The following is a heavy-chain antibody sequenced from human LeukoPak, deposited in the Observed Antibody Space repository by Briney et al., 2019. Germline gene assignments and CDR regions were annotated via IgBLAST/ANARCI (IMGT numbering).Heavy chain of an antibody. CDR2: IYYSGST. V-gene: IGHV4-39*01. Sequence: NPSETLSLTCTVSGGSISSYYWSWICQPPGMGLEWIGSIYYSGSTYYNPSLKSRVTISADMSKNQFSLKLSSVTAADTAVYYCARHPQYSEVDYWGQGTLVTVSS. D-gene: IGHD5-12*01. CDR1: GGSISSYY. CDR3: ARHPQYSEVDY. J-gene: IGHJ4*02.